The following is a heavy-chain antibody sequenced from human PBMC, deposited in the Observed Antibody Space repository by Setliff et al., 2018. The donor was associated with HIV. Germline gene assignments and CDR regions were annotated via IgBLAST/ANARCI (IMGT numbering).Heavy chain of an antibody. V-gene: IGHV3-15*01. J-gene: IGHJ6*03. CDR2: IKSKTDGGTT. CDR3: ARVPNYNDYVGDYYYMDV. CDR1: GFTFSNAW. Sequence: GGSLRLSCAASGFTFSNAWMSWVRQAPGKGLEWVGRIKSKTDGGTTDYVTPVKGRFTISRDNAKNSLYLHMNSLRADDTAVYYCARVPNYNDYVGDYYYMDVWGTGTTVTVSS. D-gene: IGHD4-17*01.